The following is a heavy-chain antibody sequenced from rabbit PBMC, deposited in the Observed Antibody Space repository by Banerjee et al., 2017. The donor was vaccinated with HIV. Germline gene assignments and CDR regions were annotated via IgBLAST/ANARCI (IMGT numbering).Heavy chain of an antibody. CDR2: IYPNYGRT. Sequence: QEQLEESGGDLVKPEGSLTLTCTASGFSFSSSYWICWVRQAPGKGLEWIAYIYPNYGRTDYASWVNGRFTISLDNAQNTVFLQMTSLTAADTATYFCARDAGTSYGYYFNLWGPGTLVTVS. CDR1: GFSFSSSYW. J-gene: IGHJ4*01. D-gene: IGHD8-1*01. CDR3: ARDAGTSYGYYFNL. V-gene: IGHV1S45*01.